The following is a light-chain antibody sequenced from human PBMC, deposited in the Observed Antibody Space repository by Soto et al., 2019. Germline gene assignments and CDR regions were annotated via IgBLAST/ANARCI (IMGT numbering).Light chain of an antibody. Sequence: EIVLTQSPGTLSLSPGERATLSCRASQSVNSNYLAWYQQKPGQAPRLLIYGASSRATDIPDRFSGSGSGTDFTLTISRLEPEDFAVYYCQQYGSSPLSTFGQGTKLEIK. CDR3: QQYGSSPLST. J-gene: IGKJ2*01. CDR1: QSVNSNY. V-gene: IGKV3-20*01. CDR2: GAS.